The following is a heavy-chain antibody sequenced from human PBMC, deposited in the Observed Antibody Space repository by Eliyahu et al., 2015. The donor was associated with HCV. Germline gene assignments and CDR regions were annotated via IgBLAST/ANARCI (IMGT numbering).Heavy chain of an antibody. V-gene: IGHV3-66*01. J-gene: IGHJ4*02. D-gene: IGHD3-10*01. CDR2: IHNGGSI. CDR3: VRMQGFGSGPGYFDS. CDR1: GLTVRSNH. Sequence: EVQLVESGGDLVQPGGSLRLSCVVSGLTVRSNHMSWVRQAPGKGLEWVSVIHNGGSIFYTESVRGRFTISRDNSENTLYLQMHSLRADDTAIYYCVRMQGFGSGPGYFDSWGQGTLVSVSS.